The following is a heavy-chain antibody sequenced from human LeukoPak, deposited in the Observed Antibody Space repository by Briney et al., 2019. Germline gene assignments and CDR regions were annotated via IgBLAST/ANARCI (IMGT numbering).Heavy chain of an antibody. J-gene: IGHJ5*02. CDR3: VKLIWSGYANWFDP. CDR2: ISGNGGST. Sequence: GGSLRLSCVASGFTFSSSCMHWVRQAPGQGLVWVSLISGNGGSTYYADSVKGRFTISRDNRKNSMYLQMNSLGTEDTALYYCVKLIWSGYANWFDPWGQGTLVTVSS. V-gene: IGHV3-43*02. D-gene: IGHD3-3*01. CDR1: GFTFSSSC.